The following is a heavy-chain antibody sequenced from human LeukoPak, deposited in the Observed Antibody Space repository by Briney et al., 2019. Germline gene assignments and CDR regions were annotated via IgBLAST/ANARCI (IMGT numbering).Heavy chain of an antibody. V-gene: IGHV1-2*02. CDR3: ARDLPPLSPYDAFDV. CDR1: GYTFTAYY. D-gene: IGHD3-10*01. Sequence: ASVKVSCKASGYTFTAYYMHWVRQAPGQGLEWMGWINPNSGGTNYAQKLQGRVTMTRDTSISTAYMELSSLRSDDTAVYYCARDLPPLSPYDAFDVWGQGTMVTVSS. J-gene: IGHJ3*01. CDR2: INPNSGGT.